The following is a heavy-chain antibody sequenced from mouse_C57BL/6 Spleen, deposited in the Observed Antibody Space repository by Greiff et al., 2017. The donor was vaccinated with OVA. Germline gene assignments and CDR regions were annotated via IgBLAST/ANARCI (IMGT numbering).Heavy chain of an antibody. V-gene: IGHV7-3*01. CDR3: ARSITTVVEGFAY. CDR2: IRNKANGYTT. J-gene: IGHJ3*01. CDR1: GFTFTDYY. D-gene: IGHD1-1*01. Sequence: EVKVEESGGGLVQPGGSLSLSCAASGFTFTDYYMSWVRQPPGKALEWLGFIRNKANGYTTEYSASVKGRFTISRDNSQSILHLQMNALRAEDSATYYCARSITTVVEGFAYWGQGTLVTVSA.